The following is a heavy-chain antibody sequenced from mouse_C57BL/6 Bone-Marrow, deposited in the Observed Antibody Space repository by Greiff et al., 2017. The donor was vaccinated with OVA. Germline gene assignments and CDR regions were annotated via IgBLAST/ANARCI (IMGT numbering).Heavy chain of an antibody. CDR3: AKRAYYSKAYAMDY. Sequence: VMLVESGPGLVQPSQSLSITCTVSGFSLTSYGVHWVRQSPGKGLEWLGVIWRGGSTDYNAAFMSRLSITKDNSKSQVFFKMNSLQADDTAIYYCAKRAYYSKAYAMDYWGQGTSVTVSA. V-gene: IGHV2-5*01. CDR1: GFSLTSYG. D-gene: IGHD2-5*01. J-gene: IGHJ4*01. CDR2: IWRGGST.